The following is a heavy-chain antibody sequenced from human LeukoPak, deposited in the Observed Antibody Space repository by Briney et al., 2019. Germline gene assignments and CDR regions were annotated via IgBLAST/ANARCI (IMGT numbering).Heavy chain of an antibody. J-gene: IGHJ6*02. CDR2: ISSSGSTI. Sequence: PGGSLRLSCAASGFTFSSYEMNWVRQAPGKGLEWVSYISSSGSTIYYADSVKGRFTISRDNAKNTLYLQMNSLRAEDTAVYYCARAIPDRGYSYGYYYYYGMDVWGQGTTVTVSS. CDR3: ARAIPDRGYSYGYYYYYGMDV. D-gene: IGHD5-18*01. V-gene: IGHV3-48*03. CDR1: GFTFSSYE.